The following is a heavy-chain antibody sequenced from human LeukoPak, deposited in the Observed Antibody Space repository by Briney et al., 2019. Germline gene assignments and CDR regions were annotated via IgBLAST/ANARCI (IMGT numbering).Heavy chain of an antibody. J-gene: IGHJ4*02. CDR1: GFTFSSYS. D-gene: IGHD3-3*01. V-gene: IGHV3-21*01. CDR2: ISSNSSYV. CDR3: ARDARSGKNNY. Sequence: GGSLRLSCAASGFTFSSYSMNWVRQAPGKGLEWVSSISSNSSYVYYADSVKGRFTISRDNAKNSLYLQMNSLRAEDTAVYYCARDARSGKNNYWGQGTLVTVSS.